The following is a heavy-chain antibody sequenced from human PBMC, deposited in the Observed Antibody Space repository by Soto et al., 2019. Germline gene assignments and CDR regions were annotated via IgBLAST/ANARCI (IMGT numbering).Heavy chain of an antibody. V-gene: IGHV3-66*01. D-gene: IGHD6-6*01. CDR2: IYSGGST. Sequence: GGSLKLSCAASGFTVSSNYMSWVRQAPGKGLEWVSVIYSGGSTYYADSVKGRFTISRDNSKNTLYLQMNSLRAEDTAVYYCATRRGAARPAVDYWGQGTLVTVSS. J-gene: IGHJ4*02. CDR1: GFTVSSNY. CDR3: ATRRGAARPAVDY.